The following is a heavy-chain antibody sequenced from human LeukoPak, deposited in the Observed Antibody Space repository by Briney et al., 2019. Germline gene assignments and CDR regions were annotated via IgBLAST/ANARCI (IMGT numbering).Heavy chain of an antibody. CDR1: GVSISSYY. CDR2: ISYTGST. J-gene: IGHJ4*02. Sequence: SETLSLTCTVSGVSISSYYWSWIRQHPGNGLEWIGYISYTGSTTYNSSLKSRGTISLDTSQNQFSLKLTSVTPADTAAYYCAKTAKYYYGSETYYFFEYWGQGTLVTVSS. CDR3: AKTAKYYYGSETYYFFEY. D-gene: IGHD3-10*01. V-gene: IGHV4-59*01.